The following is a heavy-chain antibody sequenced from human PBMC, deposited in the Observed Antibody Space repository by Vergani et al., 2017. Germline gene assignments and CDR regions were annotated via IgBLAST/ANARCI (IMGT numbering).Heavy chain of an antibody. CDR2: INHSGST. D-gene: IGHD6-6*01. J-gene: IGHJ6*03. CDR3: ARGRGRRTSSSSYYYYYMGF. Sequence: QVQLQQWGAGLLKPSETLSLTCAVYGGSFSGYYWSWIRQPPGKGLEWIGAINHSGSTNYNPSLKSRVTISVDTSKNQFSLKLSYVTAADTAVYYCARGRGRRTSSSSYYYYYMGFWGKGTTVTVSS. CDR1: GGSFSGYY. V-gene: IGHV4-34*01.